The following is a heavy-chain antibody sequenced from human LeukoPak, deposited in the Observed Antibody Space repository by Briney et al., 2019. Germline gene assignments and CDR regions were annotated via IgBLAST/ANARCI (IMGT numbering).Heavy chain of an antibody. Sequence: ASVKVSCKASGYTFTGYYMHWVRQAPGQGLEWMGWINPNSGGTNYAQKFQGRVTMTRDTSISTAYMELSRLRSDDTAVYYCAREPGIAAAGRGDYWGQGTLVTVSS. CDR3: AREPGIAAAGRGDY. D-gene: IGHD6-13*01. CDR2: INPNSGGT. J-gene: IGHJ4*02. V-gene: IGHV1-2*02. CDR1: GYTFTGYY.